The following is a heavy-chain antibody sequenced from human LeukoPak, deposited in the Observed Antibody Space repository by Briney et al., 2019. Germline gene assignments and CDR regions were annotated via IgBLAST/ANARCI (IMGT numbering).Heavy chain of an antibody. CDR2: ISSNGGST. J-gene: IGHJ4*02. CDR1: GFTFSSYA. Sequence: GGSLRLSCSASGFTFSSYAMHWVRQAPGKGLEYVSAISSNGGSTYYADSVKGRFTISRDNSKNALYLQMNSLRAEDTAVYYCARLAGSGWLDYWGQGTLVTVSS. D-gene: IGHD6-19*01. CDR3: ARLAGSGWLDY. V-gene: IGHV3-64*04.